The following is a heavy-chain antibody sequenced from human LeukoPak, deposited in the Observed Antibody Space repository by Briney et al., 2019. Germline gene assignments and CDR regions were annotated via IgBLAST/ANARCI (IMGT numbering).Heavy chain of an antibody. Sequence: GGSLRLSCAASGFTFTTYAMSWVRQAPGKGLEWVSSISGGGSTYYADSVKGRFTISRDNSKNTLYLQMNGLRAEDTAVYYCARDDIVVVPAATTVYYYYGMDVWGQGTTVTVSS. CDR1: GFTFTTYA. V-gene: IGHV3-23*01. CDR2: ISGGGST. D-gene: IGHD2-2*01. CDR3: ARDDIVVVPAATTVYYYYGMDV. J-gene: IGHJ6*02.